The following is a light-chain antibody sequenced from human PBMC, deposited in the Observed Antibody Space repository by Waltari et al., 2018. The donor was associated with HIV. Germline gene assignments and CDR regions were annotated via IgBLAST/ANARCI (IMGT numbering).Light chain of an antibody. CDR1: EDIRRN. J-gene: IGKJ3*01. CDR2: AAS. Sequence: DIQLTQSPIFQSASVGDKATIPCRASEDIRRNLAWYQQKLGQAPKLLIYAASTVQSGVPSRFAGSGSGTEFTLTIRSLQPEDFATYYCQHLNSYTRVTFGPGATVDNK. CDR3: QHLNSYTRVT. V-gene: IGKV1-9*01.